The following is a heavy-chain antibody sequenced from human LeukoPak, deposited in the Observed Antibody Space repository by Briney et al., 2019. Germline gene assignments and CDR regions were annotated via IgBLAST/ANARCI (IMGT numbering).Heavy chain of an antibody. V-gene: IGHV3-30*01. CDR1: GFTFSSYA. Sequence: GGSLRLSCAASGFTFSSYAMHWVRQAPGKGLEWVAVISYDGSNKYYADSVKGRFTISRDNSKNTLCLQMNSLRAEDTAVYYCARGSNSGSWFWYYYYMDVWGKGTTVTVSS. CDR2: ISYDGSNK. CDR3: ARGSNSGSWFWYYYYMDV. D-gene: IGHD6-13*01. J-gene: IGHJ6*03.